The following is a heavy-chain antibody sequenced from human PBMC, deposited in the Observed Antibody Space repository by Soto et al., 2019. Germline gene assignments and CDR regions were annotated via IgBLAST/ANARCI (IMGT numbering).Heavy chain of an antibody. CDR1: GFTFSSYG. V-gene: IGHV3-30*18. J-gene: IGHJ4*02. CDR3: AKERGYSYSSFDY. D-gene: IGHD5-18*01. Sequence: QVQLVESGGGVVQPGRSLRLSCAASGFTFSSYGMHWVRQAPGKGLEWVAVISYDGSNKYYADSVKGRFTISRDNSKNTLYLQMNSLRAEDTAVYYCAKERGYSYSSFDYWGQGTLVTGSS. CDR2: ISYDGSNK.